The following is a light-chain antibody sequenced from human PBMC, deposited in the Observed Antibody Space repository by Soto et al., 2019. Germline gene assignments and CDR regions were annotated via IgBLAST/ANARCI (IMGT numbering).Light chain of an antibody. CDR3: QQYNNWPYT. V-gene: IGKV3-15*01. CDR2: GAS. CDR1: QSVSSN. Sequence: EIVMTQSPATLSVSPGERATLSCRASQSVSSNLAWYQQKPGQAPRLLIYGASTRATGIPARFSGSRSGTAFTLPISSLQSEDFAVYYCQQYNNWPYTFGQGTKLEIK. J-gene: IGKJ2*01.